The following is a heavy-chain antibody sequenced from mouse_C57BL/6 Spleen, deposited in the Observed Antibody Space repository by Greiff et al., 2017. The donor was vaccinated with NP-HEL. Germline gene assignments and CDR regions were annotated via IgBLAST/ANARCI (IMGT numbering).Heavy chain of an antibody. CDR1: GYTFTSYW. CDR3: ARRGNYVDYAMDY. V-gene: IGHV1-69*01. D-gene: IGHD2-1*01. CDR2: IDPSDSYT. J-gene: IGHJ4*01. Sequence: QVQLKQSGAELVMPGASVKLSCKASGYTFTSYWMHWVKQRPGQGLEWIGEIDPSDSYTNYNQKFKGKSTLTVDKSSSTAYMPLSSLTSEDSAVYYCARRGNYVDYAMDYWGQGTSVTVSS.